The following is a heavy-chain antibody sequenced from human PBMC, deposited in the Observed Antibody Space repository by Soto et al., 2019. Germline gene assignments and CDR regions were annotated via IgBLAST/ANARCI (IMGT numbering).Heavy chain of an antibody. CDR3: ARVVVPADEFDY. CDR2: IDPSDSYT. Sequence: GESLKISCKGSGYSFTSYWISWVRQMPGKGLEWMGRIDPSDSYTNYSPSFQGHVTISADKSISTAYLQWSSLKASDTAMYYCARVVVPADEFDYWGQGTLVTVSS. V-gene: IGHV5-10-1*01. D-gene: IGHD2-2*01. J-gene: IGHJ4*02. CDR1: GYSFTSYW.